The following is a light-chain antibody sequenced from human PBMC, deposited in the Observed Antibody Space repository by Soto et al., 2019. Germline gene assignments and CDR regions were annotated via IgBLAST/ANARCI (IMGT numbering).Light chain of an antibody. V-gene: IGKV3-15*01. CDR2: GAS. CDR3: QQYNNWPPSIT. CDR1: QSVSSN. Sequence: EIVMTQSPATLSVSPGERATLSCRASQSVSSNLAWYQQKPGQAPRLLIYGASTRATGIPARFSGSGSGTDFTLTISSLPSEDFAVYYWQQYNNWPPSITFGQGTRLEIK. J-gene: IGKJ5*01.